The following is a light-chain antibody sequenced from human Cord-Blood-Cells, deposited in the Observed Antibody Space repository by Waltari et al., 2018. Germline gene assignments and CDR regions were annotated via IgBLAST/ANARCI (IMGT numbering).Light chain of an antibody. V-gene: IGKV3-15*01. J-gene: IGKJ1*01. CDR1: QSVSSN. Sequence: EIVMTQSPATLSVSPGERATLSCRASQSVSSNFAWYQQNPGQAPRLLIYGASTRATGIPARSSGSGSGTEFPLTIRSLQSEEFAVYYCQQYNTWPRTFGQGTKVEIK. CDR2: GAS. CDR3: QQYNTWPRT.